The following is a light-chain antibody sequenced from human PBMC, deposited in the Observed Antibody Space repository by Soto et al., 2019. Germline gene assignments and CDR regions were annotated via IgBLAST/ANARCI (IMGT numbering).Light chain of an antibody. CDR2: GAS. J-gene: IGKJ4*01. CDR1: QSISSGY. Sequence: ETVLTQSPGTLTLSPGERATLSCRASQSISSGYLAWYQQRPGQAPRLLICGASNRATGIPDRFSGSGSGTDFTLTITRLEPEDLAVYYCQQYGGSPLVTFGGGTKVEI. CDR3: QQYGGSPLVT. V-gene: IGKV3-20*01.